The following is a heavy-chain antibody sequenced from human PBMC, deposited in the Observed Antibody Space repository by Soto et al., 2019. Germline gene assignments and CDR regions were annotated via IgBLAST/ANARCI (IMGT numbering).Heavy chain of an antibody. J-gene: IGHJ5*02. V-gene: IGHV4-4*07. CDR2: IYTSGST. CDR1: GGSISSYY. Sequence: ETLSLTCTVSGGSISSYYWSWIRQPAGKGLEWIGRIYTSGSTNYNPSLKSRVTMSVDTSKNQFSLKLSSVTAADTAVYYCARDITTVTTFYWFDPWGQGTLVTVSS. CDR3: ARDITTVTTFYWFDP. D-gene: IGHD4-17*01.